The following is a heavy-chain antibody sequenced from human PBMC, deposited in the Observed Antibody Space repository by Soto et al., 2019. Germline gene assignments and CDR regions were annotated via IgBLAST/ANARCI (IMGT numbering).Heavy chain of an antibody. D-gene: IGHD3-10*01. CDR1: GYPFTSYD. V-gene: IGHV1-8*01. Sequence: XSVKVSCNASGYPFTSYDINWVRQATGQGLEWMGWMNPNSGNTGYAQKFQGRVTMTRNTSISTAYMELSSLRSEDTAVYYCARSITMVRGVIPYWGQGTLVTVSS. CDR2: MNPNSGNT. CDR3: ARSITMVRGVIPY. J-gene: IGHJ4*02.